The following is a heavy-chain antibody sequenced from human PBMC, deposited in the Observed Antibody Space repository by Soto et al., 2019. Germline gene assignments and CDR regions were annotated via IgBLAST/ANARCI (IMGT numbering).Heavy chain of an antibody. Sequence: GASVKVSCKASGYTFTSYYMHWVRQAPGQGLEWMGIINPSGGSTSYAQKFQGRITMTRDTSTSTVYMELSSLRSDDTAVYYCARARSVLNAFDIWGQGTMVTVS. D-gene: IGHD3-10*01. J-gene: IGHJ3*02. CDR1: GYTFTSYY. CDR3: ARARSVLNAFDI. V-gene: IGHV1-46*01. CDR2: INPSGGST.